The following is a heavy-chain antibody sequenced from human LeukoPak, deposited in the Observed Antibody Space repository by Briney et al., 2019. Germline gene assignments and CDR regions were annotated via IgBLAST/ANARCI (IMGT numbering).Heavy chain of an antibody. J-gene: IGHJ3*02. CDR3: AREVLGYCSSTSCYGGALVFDI. D-gene: IGHD2-2*01. CDR1: GDSVSSNSAA. V-gene: IGHV6-1*01. CDR2: TYYRSKWYN. Sequence: SQTLSLTCAISGDSVSSNSAAWNWIRQSPSRGLEWLGRTYYRSKWYNDYAVSVKSRITINPDTSKNQFSLQLNSVTPEDTAVYYCAREVLGYCSSTSCYGGALVFDIWGQGTMVTVSS.